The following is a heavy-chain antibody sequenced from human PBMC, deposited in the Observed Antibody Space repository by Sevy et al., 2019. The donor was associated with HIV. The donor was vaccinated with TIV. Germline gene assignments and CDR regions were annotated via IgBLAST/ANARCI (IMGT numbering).Heavy chain of an antibody. CDR1: GFTFTNYA. V-gene: IGHV3-23*01. J-gene: IGHJ6*02. Sequence: GGSLRLSCAASGFTFTNYAMNWVRQAPGKGLEWVSAISGSGGTTYYADSVQGRFTISRDKSKNTPYLQMNSLRAEDTAVDYGAKVLARGVAVAGTAWGMDVWGQGTTVTVSS. CDR3: AKVLARGVAVAGTAWGMDV. CDR2: ISGSGGTT. D-gene: IGHD6-19*01.